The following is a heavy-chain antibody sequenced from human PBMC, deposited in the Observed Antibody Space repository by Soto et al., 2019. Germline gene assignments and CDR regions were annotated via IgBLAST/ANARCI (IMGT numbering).Heavy chain of an antibody. J-gene: IGHJ6*03. Sequence: ASVKVSCKASGYTFTGYYMHWVRQAPGQGLEWMGWINPNSGGTNYAQKFQGRVTITADKSTSTAYMELSSLRSEDTAVYYCARVKRGTAMVKNYYMDFWGKETTVTVSS. CDR3: ARVKRGTAMVKNYYMDF. V-gene: IGHV1-2*02. CDR1: GYTFTGYY. D-gene: IGHD5-18*01. CDR2: INPNSGGT.